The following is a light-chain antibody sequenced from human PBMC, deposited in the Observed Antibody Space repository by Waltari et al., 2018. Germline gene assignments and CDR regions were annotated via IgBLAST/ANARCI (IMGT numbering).Light chain of an antibody. CDR3: EQYGSLPLN. CDR1: QSVSGTY. CDR2: GAS. V-gene: IGKV3-20*01. Sequence: DIVLTQSPGTLSLSPGAKAILSCRASQSVSGTYLAWYQQKPGQAPRLLIYGASSRATGIPDRFSGRGSGTGFNLTINRLEPEDFAVYYCEQYGSLPLNFGGGTKVEIK. J-gene: IGKJ4*01.